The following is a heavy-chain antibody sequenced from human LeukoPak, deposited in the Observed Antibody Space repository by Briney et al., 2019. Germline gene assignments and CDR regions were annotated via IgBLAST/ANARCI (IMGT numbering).Heavy chain of an antibody. CDR3: ARDLRGDEPVAGVYMDV. Sequence: SSETLSLTCTVSGGSISSYYWSWIRQPAGKGLEWIGRIYTSGSTNYNPSLKSRVTMSVDTSKNQFSLQLSSVTAADTAVYYCARDLRGDEPVAGVYMDVWGKGTTVTVSS. CDR2: IYTSGST. V-gene: IGHV4-4*07. D-gene: IGHD1-14*01. CDR1: GGSISSYY. J-gene: IGHJ6*03.